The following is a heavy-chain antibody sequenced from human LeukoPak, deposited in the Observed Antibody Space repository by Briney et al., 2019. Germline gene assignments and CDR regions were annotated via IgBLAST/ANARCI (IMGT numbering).Heavy chain of an antibody. D-gene: IGHD3-22*01. J-gene: IGHJ4*02. CDR3: ARAPADDSTPFDY. CDR1: GGSISSSSYY. CDR2: IYYSGST. V-gene: IGHV4-39*07. Sequence: SETLSLTCTVSGGSISSSSYYWGWIRQPPGKGLEWIGSIYYSGSTYYNPSLKSRVTISVDTSKNQFSLKLSSVTAADTAVYYCARAPADDSTPFDYWGQGTLVTVSS.